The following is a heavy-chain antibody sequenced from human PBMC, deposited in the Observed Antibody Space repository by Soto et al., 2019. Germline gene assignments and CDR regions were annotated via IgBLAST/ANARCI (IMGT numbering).Heavy chain of an antibody. CDR1: GFMFSSAW. CDR3: VEGWNDF. J-gene: IGHJ4*02. D-gene: IGHD1-1*01. Sequence: ESGGDLVKPGGSLRLSCAASGFMFSSAWMSWVRQAPGKGLEWVGRIKSKRDGGTTDYAPPVKGRFVISRDDSKNTLYLQMNSLKTGDTAVYYCVEGWNDFWGQGTLVAVSS. V-gene: IGHV3-15*01. CDR2: IKSKRDGGTT.